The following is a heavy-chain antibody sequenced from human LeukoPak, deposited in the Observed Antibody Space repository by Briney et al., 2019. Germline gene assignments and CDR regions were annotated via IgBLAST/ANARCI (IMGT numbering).Heavy chain of an antibody. D-gene: IGHD3-22*01. CDR1: GGSIRSYY. CDR3: ARGGWNKFDY. J-gene: IGHJ4*02. CDR2: IYYSGST. Sequence: SETLSLTCTVSGGSIRSYYWSWIRQPPGKGLEWIAYIYYSGSTNYNPSLKSRVTISVDTSKNQFSLKLSSVTAADTAVYYCARGGWNKFDYWGQGTLVTVSS. V-gene: IGHV4-59*01.